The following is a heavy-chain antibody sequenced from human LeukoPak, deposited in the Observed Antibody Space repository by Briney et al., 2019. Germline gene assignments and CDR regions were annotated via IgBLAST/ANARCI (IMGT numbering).Heavy chain of an antibody. J-gene: IGHJ3*02. Sequence: SETLSLTCTVSGGSISSYYWSWIRQPPGKGLEWIGYIYYSGGTNYNPSLKSRVTISVDTSKNQFSLKLSSVTAADTAVYYCASASGAAAGADAFDIWGQGTMVTVSS. D-gene: IGHD6-13*01. CDR3: ASASGAAAGADAFDI. V-gene: IGHV4-59*01. CDR2: IYYSGGT. CDR1: GGSISSYY.